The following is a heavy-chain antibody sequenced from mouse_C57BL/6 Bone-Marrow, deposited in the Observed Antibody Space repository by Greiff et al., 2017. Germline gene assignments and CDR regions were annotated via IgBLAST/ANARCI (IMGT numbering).Heavy chain of an antibody. V-gene: IGHV1-52*01. CDR3: ARSRVLLRYPLDY. D-gene: IGHD1-1*01. CDR1: GYTFTSYW. CDR2: IDPSDSET. Sequence: QVQLPGAELVRPGPSVKLSCKASGYTFTSYWMHWVKQRPIQGLEWFGNIDPSDSETNYNQKFKDKATLTVDKSSSTAYMQLSSLTPEDSAVYYCARSRVLLRYPLDYWGQGTTLTVSS. J-gene: IGHJ2*01.